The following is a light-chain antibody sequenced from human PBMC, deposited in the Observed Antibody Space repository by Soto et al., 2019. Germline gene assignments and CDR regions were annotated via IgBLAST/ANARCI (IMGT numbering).Light chain of an antibody. CDR2: DAS. Sequence: DIQMTQSPSTLSASVGDRVTITCRASQSISSWLAWYQQKPGKAPELLIYDASSLESGVPSRFSGSGSGTELTLTLSSLQPDDFSTYDCQQYDSYSWTVGQGTKVEIK. CDR3: QQYDSYSWT. CDR1: QSISSW. V-gene: IGKV1-5*01. J-gene: IGKJ1*01.